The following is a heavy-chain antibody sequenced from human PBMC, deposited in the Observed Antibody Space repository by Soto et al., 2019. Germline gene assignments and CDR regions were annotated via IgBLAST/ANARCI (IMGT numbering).Heavy chain of an antibody. CDR1: GFTFTDYA. D-gene: IGHD1-1*01. CDR3: VKDRGKSYRDFHY. Sequence: GGSLRLSCSASGFTFTDYAFHWVRQAPGKGLEYVSAINHNGGSTYYADSVKGRFTISRDNSKKTVYLQMSGLRVEDTAIYYCVKDRGKSYRDFHYWGQGILVPVSS. CDR2: INHNGGST. J-gene: IGHJ4*02. V-gene: IGHV3-64D*06.